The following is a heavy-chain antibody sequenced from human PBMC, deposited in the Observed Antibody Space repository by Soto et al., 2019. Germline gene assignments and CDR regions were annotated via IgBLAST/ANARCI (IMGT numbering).Heavy chain of an antibody. CDR1: GYSFTSYW. Sequence: PGESLKISCKGSGYSFTSYWIGWVRQMPGKGLEWMGIIYPGDSDTRYSPSFEGQVTISADKSIITAYLQWSSLKASDTGMYYCARPITSGGAYDAFDIWGQGTMVTVSS. D-gene: IGHD6-19*01. CDR3: ARPITSGGAYDAFDI. V-gene: IGHV5-51*01. CDR2: IYPGDSDT. J-gene: IGHJ3*02.